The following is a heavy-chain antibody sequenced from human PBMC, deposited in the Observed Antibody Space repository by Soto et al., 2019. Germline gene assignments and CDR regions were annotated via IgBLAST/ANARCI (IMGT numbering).Heavy chain of an antibody. D-gene: IGHD3-16*01. Sequence: QVQLEQSGAEVKRPGSSVKVSCKTSGGNFNTYPISWVRQAPGHRVEWMGKIIPIFGTLDYAQKFQGRVTINADEATTTVYMELRSLKSDDSAVYYCARDSRLWGSTGWKRENLFDIWGQGTMVTVSS. CDR2: IIPIFGTL. J-gene: IGHJ3*02. CDR1: GGNFNTYP. V-gene: IGHV1-69*18. CDR3: ARDSRLWGSTGWKRENLFDI.